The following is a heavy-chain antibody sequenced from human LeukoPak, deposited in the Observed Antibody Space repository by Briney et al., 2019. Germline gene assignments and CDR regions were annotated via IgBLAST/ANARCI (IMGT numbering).Heavy chain of an antibody. Sequence: GGSLRLSCAASGFTINTNYMNWVRQAPGKGLEWVSAISGSDGSTYYADSVKGRFTISRDNSKNTPDLQMNSLRAEDTAIYYCAKDSRDYNFRTGYYFDYWGQGTLVTVSS. CDR3: AKDSRDYNFRTGYYFDY. CDR2: ISGSDGST. V-gene: IGHV3-23*01. J-gene: IGHJ4*02. CDR1: GFTINTNY. D-gene: IGHD5-24*01.